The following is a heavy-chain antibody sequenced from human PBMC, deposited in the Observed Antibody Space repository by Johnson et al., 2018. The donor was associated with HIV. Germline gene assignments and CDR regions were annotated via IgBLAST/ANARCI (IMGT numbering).Heavy chain of an antibody. CDR3: AKAWEMALGAFDI. Sequence: VQLVESGGGLVQPGGSLRLSCAASGFTFSSYWMSWVRQAPGKGLEWVSDINWNGGRTHYGDSVKGRFTISRDNSKNTLYLQMNSLRAEDTAVYYCAKAWEMALGAFDIWGQGTMVTVSS. V-gene: IGHV3-23*04. CDR2: INWNGGRT. D-gene: IGHD5-24*01. CDR1: GFTFSSYW. J-gene: IGHJ3*02.